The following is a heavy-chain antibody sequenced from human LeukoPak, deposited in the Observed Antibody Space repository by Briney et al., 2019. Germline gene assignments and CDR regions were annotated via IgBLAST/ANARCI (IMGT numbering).Heavy chain of an antibody. J-gene: IGHJ6*03. Sequence: PGGSLRLSCAASGVTFSSFAMTWVRQAPGKGLEWVSTVSGSAGRTDYADSVKGRFTISRHNLKNTLYLQMNGLRAEHTALYYCAKTRGHCVAGVCHNYYSLEVWGSGTTVLVSS. CDR1: GVTFSSFA. CDR2: VSGSAGRT. CDR3: AKTRGHCVAGVCHNYYSLEV. V-gene: IGHV3-23*01. D-gene: IGHD2-8*02.